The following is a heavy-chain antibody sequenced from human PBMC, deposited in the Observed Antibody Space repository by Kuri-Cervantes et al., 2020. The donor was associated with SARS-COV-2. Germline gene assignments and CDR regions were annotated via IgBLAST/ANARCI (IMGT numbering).Heavy chain of an antibody. CDR1: GGSFSGYY. Sequence: SETLSLTCAVYGGSFSGYYWSWIRQPPGKGLEWIGEINHSGSTSYNPSLKSRVTISVDTSKNQFSLKLSSVTAADTAVYYCARDQYYYYGMDVWGQGTTVTVSS. J-gene: IGHJ6*02. CDR2: INHSGST. V-gene: IGHV4-34*01. CDR3: ARDQYYYYGMDV.